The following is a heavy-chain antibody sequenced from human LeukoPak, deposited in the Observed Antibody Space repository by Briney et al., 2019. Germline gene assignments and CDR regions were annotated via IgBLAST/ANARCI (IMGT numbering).Heavy chain of an antibody. CDR1: GYSISSGYY. CDR2: IYHSGST. D-gene: IGHD1-26*01. V-gene: IGHV4-38-2*02. J-gene: IGHJ4*02. Sequence: SETLSLTCTVSGYSISSGYYWGWIRQPPGKGLEWIGSIYHSGSTYYNPSLKSRVTISVDTSKNQFSLRLSSVTAADTAVYYCARGFGSPDYWGQGALVTVSS. CDR3: ARGFGSPDY.